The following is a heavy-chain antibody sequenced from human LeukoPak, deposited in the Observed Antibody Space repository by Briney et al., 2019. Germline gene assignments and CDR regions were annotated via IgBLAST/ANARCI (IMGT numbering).Heavy chain of an antibody. V-gene: IGHV1-8*01. D-gene: IGHD3-22*01. CDR1: GYTFTSYD. CDR2: MNPNSGNT. CDR3: ARGHRYYYDSSGYYYDY. J-gene: IGHJ4*02. Sequence: ASVKVSCKASGYTFTSYDINWVRQATGQGLEWMGWMNPNSGNTGYAQKFQGRVTMTRNTSISTAYMELSSLRSEDTAVYYCARGHRYYYDSSGYYYDYWGQGTLVTVSS.